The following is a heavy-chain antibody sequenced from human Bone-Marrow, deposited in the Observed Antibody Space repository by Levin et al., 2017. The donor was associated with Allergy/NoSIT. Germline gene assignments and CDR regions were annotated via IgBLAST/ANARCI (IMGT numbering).Heavy chain of an antibody. D-gene: IGHD3-22*01. J-gene: IGHJ4*02. CDR3: AGAYSSYLDS. CDR2: IWYDETKK. Sequence: GESLKISCSASGFTFSSYGMHWVRQAPGEGLEWVAVIWYDETKKYYAESVKGRFTISRDNSKNTLYLQMNSLRAEDTAVYYCAGAYSSYLDSWGQGTLVIVSS. CDR1: GFTFSSYG. V-gene: IGHV3-33*01.